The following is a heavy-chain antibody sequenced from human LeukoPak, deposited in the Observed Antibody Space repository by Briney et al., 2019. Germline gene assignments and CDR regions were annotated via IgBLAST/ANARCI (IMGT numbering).Heavy chain of an antibody. V-gene: IGHV1-18*01. J-gene: IGHJ4*02. CDR3: ARDEDYGIFFNIDY. D-gene: IGHD4-17*01. CDR2: ISTSSGDT. CDR1: GYSFVLYG. Sequence: GESLKISCKGSGYSFVLYGISWVRQAPGQGPEWMGWISTSSGDTKYAEKFRGRVTMTTDTPSSTAYMELRSLRSDDTAVYYCARDEDYGIFFNIDYWGQGTLVTVSS.